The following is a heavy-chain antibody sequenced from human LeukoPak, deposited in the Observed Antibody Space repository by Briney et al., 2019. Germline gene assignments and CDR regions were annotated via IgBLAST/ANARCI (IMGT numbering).Heavy chain of an antibody. CDR3: ARSSLDWYFDL. J-gene: IGHJ2*01. CDR1: GYTFTGFY. V-gene: IGHV1-2*02. CDR2: VNPNSGDT. Sequence: GASVKVSCKASGYTFTGFYTHWVRQAPGQGLEWMGWVNPNSGDTNYAQNFQARVTMTWDTSISTVYLELSRLTSDDTAVYYCARSSLDWYFDLWGRGTLLTVSS.